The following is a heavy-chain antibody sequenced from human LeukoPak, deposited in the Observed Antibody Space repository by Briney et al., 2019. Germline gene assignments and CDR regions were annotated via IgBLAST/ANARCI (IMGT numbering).Heavy chain of an antibody. CDR1: GGSMSSYY. D-gene: IGHD6-19*01. CDR3: ASPPAPYTSGWYFGY. CDR2: LFNSGST. V-gene: IGHV4-59*01. J-gene: IGHJ4*02. Sequence: SETLSLTCTVSGGSMSSYYWSWLRQPPGKGLEWIGYLFNSGSTNYNPSLKSRVTISVDTSKNQFSLKLSSVTAADTAVYYCASPPAPYTSGWYFGYWGQGTLVTVSS.